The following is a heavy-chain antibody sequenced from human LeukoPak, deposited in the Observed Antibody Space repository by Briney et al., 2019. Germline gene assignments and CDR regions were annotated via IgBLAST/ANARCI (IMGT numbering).Heavy chain of an antibody. CDR2: IYTSGST. CDR3: ARTMKGDFWSGYSYYYYYYMDV. CDR1: GGSISSGSYY. D-gene: IGHD3-3*01. J-gene: IGHJ6*03. Sequence: PSQTLSLTCTVSGGSISSGSYYWSWIRQPAGKGLEWIGRIYTSGSTNYNPSLKSRVTISVDTSKNQFSLKLSSVTAADTAVYYCARTMKGDFWSGYSYYYYYYMDVWGKGITVTVSS. V-gene: IGHV4-61*02.